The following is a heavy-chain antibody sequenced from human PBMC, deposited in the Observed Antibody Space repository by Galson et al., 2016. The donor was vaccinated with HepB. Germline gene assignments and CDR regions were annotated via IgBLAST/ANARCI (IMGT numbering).Heavy chain of an antibody. CDR1: GYTLTELS. Sequence: SVKVSCKVSGYTLTELSMHWVRQAPGKGLEWMGGFDREDGETIYAQKFQGRVTMTADTSTDTAHMELSSPRSEDTAVYYCAVRRGYTYAYTYWGQGTLVTVSS. J-gene: IGHJ4*02. D-gene: IGHD5-18*01. CDR3: AVRRGYTYAYTY. CDR2: FDREDGET. V-gene: IGHV1-24*01.